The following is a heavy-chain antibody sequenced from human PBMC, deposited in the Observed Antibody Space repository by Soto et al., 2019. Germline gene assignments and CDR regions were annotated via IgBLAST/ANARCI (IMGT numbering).Heavy chain of an antibody. J-gene: IGHJ6*02. CDR1: GGSISSYY. CDR3: AKESGYSVNYGMDV. V-gene: IGHV4-59*01. CDR2: IYYSGST. D-gene: IGHD5-12*01. Sequence: SETLSLTCTVSGGSISSYYWSWIRQPPGKGLEWIGYIYYSGSTNYNPSLKSRVTISVDTSKNQFSLKLSSVTAADTAVYYCAKESGYSVNYGMDVWGQGTTVTVS.